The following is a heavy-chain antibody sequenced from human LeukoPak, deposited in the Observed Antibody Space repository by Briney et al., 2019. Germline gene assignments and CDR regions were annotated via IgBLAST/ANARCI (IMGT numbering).Heavy chain of an antibody. Sequence: PSETLSLTCAVYGGSFSGYYWSWIRQPPGKGLEWIGEINHSGSTNYNPSLKSRVTISVDTSKNQFSLKLSSVTAADTAVYYCARGRRVTMVRGVRYYGMDVWGQGTTVTVSS. D-gene: IGHD3-10*01. CDR2: INHSGST. J-gene: IGHJ6*02. V-gene: IGHV4-34*01. CDR3: ARGRRVTMVRGVRYYGMDV. CDR1: GGSFSGYY.